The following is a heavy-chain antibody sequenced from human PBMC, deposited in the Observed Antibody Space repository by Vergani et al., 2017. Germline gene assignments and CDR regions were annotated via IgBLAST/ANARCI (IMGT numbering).Heavy chain of an antibody. D-gene: IGHD5-18*01. J-gene: IGHJ4*02. CDR1: GFTFIMHA. Sequence: EVQLLESGGDLVQPGGSLRLSCAASGFTFIMHAMSWVRQAPGKGLEWVSAISGSGGSTYYADSVKGRFTISRDNSKNTLYLQMNSLRAEDTAVYYCANTIRSWIRFDYWGQGTLVTVSS. V-gene: IGHV3-23*01. CDR2: ISGSGGST. CDR3: ANTIRSWIRFDY.